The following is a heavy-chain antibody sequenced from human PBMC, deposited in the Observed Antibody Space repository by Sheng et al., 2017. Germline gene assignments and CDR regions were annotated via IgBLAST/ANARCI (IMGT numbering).Heavy chain of an antibody. J-gene: IGHJ4*02. D-gene: IGHD3-3*01. CDR2: IWYDGSNK. CDR3: ARGESYYDFWSGYYPDY. V-gene: IGHV3-33*01. Sequence: QVQLVESGGGVVQPGRSLRLSCAASGFTFSSYGMHWVRQAPGKGLEWVAVIWYDGSNKYYADSVKGRFTISRDNSKNTLYLQMNSLRAEDTAVYYCARGESYYDFWSGYYPDYWGQGTLVTVSS. CDR1: GFTFSSYG.